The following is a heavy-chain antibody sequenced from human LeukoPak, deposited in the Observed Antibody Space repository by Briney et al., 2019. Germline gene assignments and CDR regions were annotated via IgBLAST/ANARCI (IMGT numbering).Heavy chain of an antibody. Sequence: GGSLRLSCAASGFTFSSYGMHWVRQAPGKGLEWVAVISYHGSNKYYADSVRGRFTIPRDNSKNTLYLQMNSLRAEDTAVYYCARGQFRFSSYDSSGFDYWGQGTLVTVSS. J-gene: IGHJ4*02. V-gene: IGHV3-30*19. CDR3: ARGQFRFSSYDSSGFDY. CDR1: GFTFSSYG. CDR2: ISYHGSNK. D-gene: IGHD3-22*01.